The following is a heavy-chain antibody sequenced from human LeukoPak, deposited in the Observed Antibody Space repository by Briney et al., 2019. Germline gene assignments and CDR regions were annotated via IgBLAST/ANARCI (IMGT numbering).Heavy chain of an antibody. J-gene: IGHJ6*03. Sequence: ASVKVSCKASGYTFTGYYMHWVRQAPGQGLEWMGWINPNSGGTNYAQKFQGRVTMTRDTSISTAYMELSRLRSDDTAVYYCARCSYDFWSGRYYYYYYMDVWGKGTTVTVSS. CDR3: ARCSYDFWSGRYYYYYYMDV. V-gene: IGHV1-2*02. D-gene: IGHD3-3*01. CDR1: GYTFTGYY. CDR2: INPNSGGT.